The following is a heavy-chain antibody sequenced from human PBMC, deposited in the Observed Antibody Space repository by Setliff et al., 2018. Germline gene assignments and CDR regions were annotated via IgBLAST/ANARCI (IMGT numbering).Heavy chain of an antibody. V-gene: IGHV1-18*01. CDR2: ISPYSGKT. Sequence: GASVKVSCKTSGYNFITLGINWVRQAPGQGLEWVGWISPYSGKTDYAQKFQDRAIMTIDSATTTAYMELKTLRSDDTAVYYCARGRGPDIVVTIPGDYWGQGTQVTVSS. J-gene: IGHJ4*02. CDR1: GYNFITLG. CDR3: ARGRGPDIVVTIPGDY. D-gene: IGHD2-15*01.